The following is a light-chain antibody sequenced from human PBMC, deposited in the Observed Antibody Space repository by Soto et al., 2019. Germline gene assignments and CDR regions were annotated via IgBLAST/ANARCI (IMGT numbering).Light chain of an antibody. V-gene: IGLV1-44*01. Sequence: QSALTQPPSASATPGQRVTISCSGSSSNIGSNSVNWYQQLQGTAPKVLIYTNNQRPSGVPDRFSGSKSGTSASLAISGLQSEDEADYYCATWDDSLNGRVFGGGTKLTVL. CDR2: TNN. CDR1: SSNIGSNS. J-gene: IGLJ3*02. CDR3: ATWDDSLNGRV.